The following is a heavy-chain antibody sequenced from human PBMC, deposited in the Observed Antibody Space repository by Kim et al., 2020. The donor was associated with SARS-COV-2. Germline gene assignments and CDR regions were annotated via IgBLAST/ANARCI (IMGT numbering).Heavy chain of an antibody. J-gene: IGHJ6*02. Sequence: GRFTISRDNAKNSLYLQMTSLRAEDTAVYYCARAANDYDILTGYLYYGMDVWGQGTTVTVSS. D-gene: IGHD3-9*01. V-gene: IGHV3-11*06. CDR3: ARAANDYDILTGYLYYGMDV.